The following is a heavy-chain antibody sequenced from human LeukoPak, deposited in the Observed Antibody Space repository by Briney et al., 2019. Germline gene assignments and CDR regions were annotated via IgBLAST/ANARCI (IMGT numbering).Heavy chain of an antibody. Sequence: PSETLSLTCAVYGGSFSSYYWSWIRQPPGKGLEWIGYIYYSGSTNYNPSLKSRVTISVDTSKNQFSLKLSSVTAADTAVYYCARLGGYSYGLRRWGQGTLVTVSS. D-gene: IGHD5-18*01. J-gene: IGHJ4*02. CDR2: IYYSGST. CDR3: ARLGGYSYGLRR. V-gene: IGHV4-59*01. CDR1: GGSFSSYY.